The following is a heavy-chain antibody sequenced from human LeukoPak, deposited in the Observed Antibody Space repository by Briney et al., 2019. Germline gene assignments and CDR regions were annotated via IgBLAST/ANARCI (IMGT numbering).Heavy chain of an antibody. CDR1: GYTFTGYY. CDR2: INTNSGGT. D-gene: IGHD2-2*01. J-gene: IGHJ4*02. V-gene: IGHV1-2*02. Sequence: ASVTVSCRASGYTFTGYYMHWVRQAPGQGLEWMGWINTNSGGTNYAQKFQGRVTMTRDTSISTAYMELSRLRSDDTAVYYCARRYCSSTSCYADYWGQGTLVTVSS. CDR3: ARRYCSSTSCYADY.